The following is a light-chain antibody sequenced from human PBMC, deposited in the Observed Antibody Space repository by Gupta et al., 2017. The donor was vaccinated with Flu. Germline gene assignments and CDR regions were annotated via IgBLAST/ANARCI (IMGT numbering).Light chain of an antibody. Sequence: VLTQPPSASWTPGQRVPISCSGSSSNIGSNYVYWYQQLPGTAPKLLIYRNNQRPSGVPDRFSGSKSGTSASLAISVLRSEDEADYYCAAWDDSLSGLWVFGGGTKLTVL. CDR1: SSNIGSNY. CDR3: AAWDDSLSGLWV. CDR2: RNN. J-gene: IGLJ3*02. V-gene: IGLV1-47*01.